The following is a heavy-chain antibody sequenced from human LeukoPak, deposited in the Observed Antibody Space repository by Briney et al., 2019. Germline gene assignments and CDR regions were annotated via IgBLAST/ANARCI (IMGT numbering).Heavy chain of an antibody. J-gene: IGHJ4*02. V-gene: IGHV3-30*02. D-gene: IGHD3-10*01. CDR3: ARDYTMVRGALRD. Sequence: GGSLRLSCAASGFTFSSYGMHWVRQAPGKGLEWVAFIRYDGSNKYYADSVKGRFTISRDNSKNTLYLQMNSLRAKDTAVYYCARDYTMVRGALRDWGQGTLVTVSS. CDR2: IRYDGSNK. CDR1: GFTFSSYG.